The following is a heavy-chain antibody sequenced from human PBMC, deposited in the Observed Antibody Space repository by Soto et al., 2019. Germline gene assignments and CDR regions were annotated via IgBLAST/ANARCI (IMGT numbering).Heavy chain of an antibody. D-gene: IGHD3-22*01. V-gene: IGHV1-69*12. J-gene: IGHJ4*02. CDR1: GGTFSSYA. CDR3: ASHLKYYYDSSGYTDPTNYFDY. CDR2: IIPIFGTA. Sequence: QVQLVQSGAEVKKPGSSVKVSCKASGGTFSSYAISWVRQAPGQGLEWMGGIIPIFGTANYAQKFQGRVTITAEESTSTAYMELSSLTSEDTAVYYCASHLKYYYDSSGYTDPTNYFDYWGQGTLVTVSS.